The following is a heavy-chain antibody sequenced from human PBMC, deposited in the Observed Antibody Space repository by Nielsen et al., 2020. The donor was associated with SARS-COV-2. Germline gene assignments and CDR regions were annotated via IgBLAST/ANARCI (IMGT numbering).Heavy chain of an antibody. CDR2: ISGSGGST. J-gene: IGHJ3*02. V-gene: IGHV3-23*01. CDR1: GFTFSSYA. CDR3: AKGLRGPDAFDI. D-gene: IGHD5/OR15-5a*01. Sequence: GGSLRLSCAASGFTFSSYAMSWVRQAPGKGLEWVSAISGSGGSTYYADSMKGRFTISRDNSKNTLYLQMNSLRAEDTAVYYCAKGLRGPDAFDIWGQGTMVTVSS.